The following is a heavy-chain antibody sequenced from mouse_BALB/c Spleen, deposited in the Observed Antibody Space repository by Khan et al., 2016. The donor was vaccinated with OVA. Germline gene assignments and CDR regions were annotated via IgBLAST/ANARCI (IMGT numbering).Heavy chain of an antibody. CDR3: TRSNWDVAWFAY. Sequence: VQLQQSGAELARPGASVKMSCKASGYTFTSYWMHWVKQRPGQGLEWIGDIYPGNTDTNYNQKFKGKAKLTAVKSTSTAYMELSSLTNEDSAVYDCTRSNWDVAWFAYWGQGTLVTVSA. J-gene: IGHJ3*01. V-gene: IGHV1-5*01. CDR2: IYPGNTDT. CDR1: GYTFTSYW. D-gene: IGHD4-1*01.